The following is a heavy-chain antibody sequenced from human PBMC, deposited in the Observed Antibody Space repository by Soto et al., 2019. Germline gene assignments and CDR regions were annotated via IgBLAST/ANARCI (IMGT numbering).Heavy chain of an antibody. D-gene: IGHD2-15*01. J-gene: IGHJ5*02. Sequence: QVQLQQWGAGLLKPSETLSLTCAVYGGSFSGYYWSWIRQPPGKGQEWIGEINHSGSTNYNPSLKSRVTISVDTSKNQFSLKLSSVTAADTAVYYCARGYGVVVFWGFDPWGQGTLVTVSS. CDR2: INHSGST. CDR1: GGSFSGYY. CDR3: ARGYGVVVFWGFDP. V-gene: IGHV4-34*01.